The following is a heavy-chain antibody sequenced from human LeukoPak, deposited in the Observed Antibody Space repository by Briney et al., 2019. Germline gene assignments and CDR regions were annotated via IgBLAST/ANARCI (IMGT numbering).Heavy chain of an antibody. CDR2: IHYSGSI. Sequence: PSETLSLTCTVSGGPISSSNYYWGWIRQPPGKGLEWIGSIHYSGSIYYDPSLSSRVTISVDTSKNQFSLKLSSVTAADTAVYYCVRHGGIGYSSSWYFDYWGQGTLVTVSS. CDR3: VRHGGIGYSSSWYFDY. D-gene: IGHD6-13*01. V-gene: IGHV4-39*01. CDR1: GGPISSSNYY. J-gene: IGHJ4*02.